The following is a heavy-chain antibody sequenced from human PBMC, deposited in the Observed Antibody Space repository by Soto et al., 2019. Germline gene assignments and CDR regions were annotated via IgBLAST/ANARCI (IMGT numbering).Heavy chain of an antibody. Sequence: PGGSLRLSCAASGFTFSSYGMHWVRQAPGKGLEWVAVIWYDGSNKYYADSVKGRFTISRDNSKNTLYLQMNSLRAEDTAVYYCARDRQRAETSSYYYYYYYGMDVWGQGTKVTVSS. V-gene: IGHV3-33*01. CDR1: GFTFSSYG. D-gene: IGHD2-21*01. CDR3: ARDRQRAETSSYYYYYYYGMDV. CDR2: IWYDGSNK. J-gene: IGHJ6*02.